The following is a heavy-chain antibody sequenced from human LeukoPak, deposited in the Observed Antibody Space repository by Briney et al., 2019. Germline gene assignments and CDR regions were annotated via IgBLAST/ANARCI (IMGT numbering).Heavy chain of an antibody. CDR2: ISYDGSNK. V-gene: IGHV3-30-3*01. J-gene: IGHJ4*02. Sequence: GRSLRLSCAASGFTFSSYAMRWVRQAPGKGLEWVAVISYDGSNKYYEDSVKGRFTISRDNSKNTLYLQMNSLRAEDTAVYYCARTKWLQTMIGDFDYWGQGTLVTVSS. CDR1: GFTFSSYA. D-gene: IGHD3-10*02. CDR3: ARTKWLQTMIGDFDY.